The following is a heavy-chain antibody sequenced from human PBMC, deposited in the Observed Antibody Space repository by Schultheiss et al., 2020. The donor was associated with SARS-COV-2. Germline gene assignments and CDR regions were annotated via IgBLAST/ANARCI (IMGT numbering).Heavy chain of an antibody. CDR3: ARDGYSYGLGYYYYYYMDV. CDR1: GFTFSSYE. CDR2: ISSSSSYI. V-gene: IGHV3-21*05. D-gene: IGHD5-18*01. J-gene: IGHJ6*03. Sequence: GGSLRLSCAASGFTFSSYEMNWVRQAPGKGLEWVSYISSSSSYIYYADSVKGRFTISRDNAKNSLYLQMNSLRAEDTAVYYCARDGYSYGLGYYYYYYMDVWGKGTTVTVSS.